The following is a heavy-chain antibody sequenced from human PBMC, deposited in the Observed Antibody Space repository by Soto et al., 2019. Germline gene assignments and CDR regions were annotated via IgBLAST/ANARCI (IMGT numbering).Heavy chain of an antibody. Sequence: ASVKVSCKASGYTFTSYDINWVRQATGQGLEWMGWMNPNSGNTGYAQKFQGRVTMTRNTSISTAYMELSSLRSEDTAVYYCARGSIYCSGGSCKLIFDYWGQGTLVTVSS. V-gene: IGHV1-8*01. J-gene: IGHJ4*02. CDR1: GYTFTSYD. CDR2: MNPNSGNT. D-gene: IGHD2-15*01. CDR3: ARGSIYCSGGSCKLIFDY.